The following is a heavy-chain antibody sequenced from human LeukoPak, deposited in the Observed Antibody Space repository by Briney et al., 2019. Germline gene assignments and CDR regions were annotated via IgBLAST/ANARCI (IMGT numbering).Heavy chain of an antibody. V-gene: IGHV1-18*01. J-gene: IGHJ3*02. CDR3: ASTMVRATDAFDI. D-gene: IGHD3-10*01. CDR2: ISAYNGNT. Sequence: TSVKVSCKASGYTFTSYGISWVRQAPGQGLEWMGWISAYNGNTNYAQKLQGRVTMTTDTSTSTAYMELRSLRSDDTAVYYCASTMVRATDAFDIWGQGTMVTVSS. CDR1: GYTFTSYG.